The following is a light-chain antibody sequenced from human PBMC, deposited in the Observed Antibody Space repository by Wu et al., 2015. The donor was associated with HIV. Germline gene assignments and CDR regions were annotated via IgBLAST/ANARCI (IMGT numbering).Light chain of an antibody. V-gene: IGKV3D-20*02. J-gene: IGKJ5*01. CDR1: QSVSSSY. CDR3: QHRFTWPLT. Sequence: EIVLTQSPGTLSLSPGERATLSCRASQSVSSSYLAWYQQKSGQAPRLLIYDATTRATGVPARFSGSGFGTDFTLTISSLEPEDSAVYYCQHRFTWPLTFGQGTRLDIK. CDR2: DAT.